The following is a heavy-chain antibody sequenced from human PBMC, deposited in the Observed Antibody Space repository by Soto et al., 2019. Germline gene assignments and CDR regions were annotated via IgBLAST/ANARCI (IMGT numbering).Heavy chain of an antibody. Sequence: QVQLAESGGGVVQPGRSLRLSCAASGFIFSTYTMHWVRQAPGEGLEWVAVISYDGSNKYYADSVKGRFTISRDNSKNTLYLQMDSLGAEDTAVFYCARGPGSSRGLRAGLIDYWGQGTPVTVSS. J-gene: IGHJ4*02. D-gene: IGHD3-10*01. CDR2: ISYDGSNK. CDR3: ARGPGSSRGLRAGLIDY. V-gene: IGHV3-30-3*01. CDR1: GFIFSTYT.